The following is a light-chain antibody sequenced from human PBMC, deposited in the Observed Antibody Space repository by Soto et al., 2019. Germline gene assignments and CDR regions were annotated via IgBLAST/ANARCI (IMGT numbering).Light chain of an antibody. CDR2: GAS. J-gene: IGKJ4*01. V-gene: IGKV3-15*01. CDR3: QQYNNWPRT. Sequence: EIVMTQSPATLSVSPGERATLSCRASQSVGSNLAWYQQKPGQSPRLLIYGASTRATGIPARCSGSGSGTEFTLTISSLQSEDLAVYCCQQYNNWPRTFGGGTKVEIK. CDR1: QSVGSN.